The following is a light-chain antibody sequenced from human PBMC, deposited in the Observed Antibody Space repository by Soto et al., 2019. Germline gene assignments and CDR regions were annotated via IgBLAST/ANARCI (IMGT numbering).Light chain of an antibody. CDR3: QQFNSYPIP. V-gene: IGKV1-13*02. CDR1: QDIRGA. CDR2: DVS. J-gene: IGKJ5*01. Sequence: AIQLTQSPSSLSASVGDRVTITCRASQDIRGALAWYQQKPGKAPKILIYDVSTLESGVPSRCSGSSSGTDFTLTISSLQPVDFATYYCQQFNSYPIPFGQGTRLEIK.